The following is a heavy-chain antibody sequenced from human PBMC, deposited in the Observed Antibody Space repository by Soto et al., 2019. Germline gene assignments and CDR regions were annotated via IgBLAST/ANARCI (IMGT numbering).Heavy chain of an antibody. D-gene: IGHD3-10*01. CDR1: GGSISSYY. CDR3: ARPQSNYYGSGMGWFDP. V-gene: IGHV4-59*08. CDR2: IYYSGST. J-gene: IGHJ5*02. Sequence: PSETLSLTCPVSGGSISSYYWSWIRQPPGKGLEWIGYIYYSGSTNYNPSLKSRVTISVDTSKNQFSLKLSSVTAADTAVYYCARPQSNYYGSGMGWFDPWGQGTQVTVSS.